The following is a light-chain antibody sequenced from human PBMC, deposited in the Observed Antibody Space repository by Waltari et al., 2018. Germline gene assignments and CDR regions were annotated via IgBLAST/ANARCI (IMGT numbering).Light chain of an antibody. CDR3: LESTYWPWT. CDR2: KIS. CDR1: QSLVHIDGITF. V-gene: IGKV2-30*02. Sequence: VVMTHSPLSLPGTLGQPDSISCRSSQSLVHIDGITFLDWFHLRPGQSPSRLIYKISHRESGVPDRFSGSGSGTEFSLAISRVEAEDVGFYYCLESTYWPWTFGQVTKVEIK. J-gene: IGKJ1*01.